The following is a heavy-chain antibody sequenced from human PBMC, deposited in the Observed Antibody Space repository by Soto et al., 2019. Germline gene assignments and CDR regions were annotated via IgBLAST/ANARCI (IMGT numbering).Heavy chain of an antibody. Sequence: ASVKVSCKASGYVFTSFHTHWVRQAPGQGLEWMGIINPSGGSTDYAQKFQGRVTMTSDTSTSTVYMELTTLRSEDTAVYYCARAGINWFDPWGQGTLVTVSS. CDR3: ARAGINWFDP. D-gene: IGHD1-20*01. J-gene: IGHJ5*02. CDR2: INPSGGST. CDR1: GYVFTSFH. V-gene: IGHV1-46*01.